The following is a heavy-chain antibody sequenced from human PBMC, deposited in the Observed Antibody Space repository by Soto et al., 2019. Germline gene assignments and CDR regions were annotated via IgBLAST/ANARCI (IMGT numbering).Heavy chain of an antibody. CDR1: GGSFSGYY. Sequence: PSETLSLTCAVYGGSFSGYYWSWIRQPPGKGLEWIGEINHSGSTNYNPSLKSRVTISVDTSKNQFSLKLSSVTAADTAVYYCARGRGITIFGVVITRLWFDPWGQGTLVTVSS. CDR2: INHSGST. V-gene: IGHV4-34*01. D-gene: IGHD3-3*01. J-gene: IGHJ5*02. CDR3: ARGRGITIFGVVITRLWFDP.